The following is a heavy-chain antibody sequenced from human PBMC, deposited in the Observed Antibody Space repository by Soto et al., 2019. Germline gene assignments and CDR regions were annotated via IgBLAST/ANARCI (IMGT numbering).Heavy chain of an antibody. V-gene: IGHV3-48*01. Sequence: EVQLVESGGDFVQPGGSLRLSCAASGFTFSSYGMNWVRQVPVKGLEWVSHISSDGTTYYADSVKGRFTISRDNAKNSLYLQMNSLIVEATAVYYCARAPGSGVIDYWGRGTLVTVSS. J-gene: IGHJ4*02. CDR2: ISSDGTT. CDR3: ARAPGSGVIDY. CDR1: GFTFSSYG. D-gene: IGHD3-10*01.